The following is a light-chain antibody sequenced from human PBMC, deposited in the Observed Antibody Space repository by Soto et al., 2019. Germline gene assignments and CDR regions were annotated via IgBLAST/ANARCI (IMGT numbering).Light chain of an antibody. V-gene: IGKV1-39*01. J-gene: IGKJ5*01. CDR3: QLSDSSFT. CDR2: AAS. Sequence: DIQMTQSPSSLSASVGDRVTITCRASQGIRTYLNWYQQKPGKAPKLLIYAASSLQSGVPSRFSGSGSGTDFTLTISSLQPDDFATYYCQLSDSSFTFGQGTRLEIK. CDR1: QGIRTY.